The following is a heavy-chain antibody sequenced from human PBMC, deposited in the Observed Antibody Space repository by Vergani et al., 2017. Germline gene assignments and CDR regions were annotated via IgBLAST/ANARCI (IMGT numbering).Heavy chain of an antibody. Sequence: QLQLQESGPGLVKPSETLSLTCTVSGGSISSSSYYWGWIRQPPGKGLEWIGSIYYSGSTYYNPSLKSRVTISVDTSKNQFSLKLSSVTAADTAVYYCATNMPGDSSSWSPDYYDYGMDVWGQGTTVTVSS. CDR1: GGSISSSSYY. CDR2: IYYSGST. J-gene: IGHJ6*02. D-gene: IGHD6-13*01. CDR3: ATNMPGDSSSWSPDYYDYGMDV. V-gene: IGHV4-39*01.